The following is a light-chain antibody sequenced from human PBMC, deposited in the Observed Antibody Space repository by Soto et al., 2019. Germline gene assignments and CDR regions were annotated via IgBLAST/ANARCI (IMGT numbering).Light chain of an antibody. CDR3: TSYTTSSTLV. CDR1: SSDIGTYNS. J-gene: IGLJ2*01. Sequence: QSALTQPASVSGSPGQSITISCTGTSSDIGTYNSVSWYQQHAGKVPQLMIYDVTNRPSGVSDRFSGSKSGNTASLTISGLQAEDEAYYYCTSYTTSSTLVFGGGTKLTVL. V-gene: IGLV2-14*01. CDR2: DVT.